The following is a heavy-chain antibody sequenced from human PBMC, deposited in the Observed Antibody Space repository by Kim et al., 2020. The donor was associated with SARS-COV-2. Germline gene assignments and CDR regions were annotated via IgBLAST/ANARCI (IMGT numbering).Heavy chain of an antibody. CDR3: AISPGIDSSSSTFDY. CDR1: GYTFTSYY. Sequence: ASVKVSCKASGYTFTSYYMHWVRQAPGQGLEWMGIINPSGGSTSYAQKFQGRVTMTRDTSTSTVYMELSSLRSEDTAVYYCAISPGIDSSSSTFDYWGQGTLVTVSS. CDR2: INPSGGST. J-gene: IGHJ4*02. V-gene: IGHV1-46*01. D-gene: IGHD6-6*01.